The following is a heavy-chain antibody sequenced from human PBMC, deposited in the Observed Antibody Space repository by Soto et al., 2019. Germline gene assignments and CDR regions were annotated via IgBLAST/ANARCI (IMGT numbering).Heavy chain of an antibody. CDR3: ARQYHNYYGSGSEEAFDY. V-gene: IGHV3-33*01. D-gene: IGHD3-10*01. CDR1: GFTFSSYG. CDR2: IWYDGSNK. J-gene: IGHJ4*02. Sequence: GGSLRLSCAASGFTFSSYGMHWVRQAPGKGLEWVAVIWYDGSNKYYADSVKGRFTISRDNSKNTLYLQMNSLRAEDTAVYYCARQYHNYYGSGSEEAFDYWGQGTLVTVSS.